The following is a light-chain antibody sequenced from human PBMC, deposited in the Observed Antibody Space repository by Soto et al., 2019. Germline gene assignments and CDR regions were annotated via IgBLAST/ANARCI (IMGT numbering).Light chain of an antibody. CDR1: QSVSSN. J-gene: IGKJ2*01. CDR3: QQYNNWYT. Sequence: EIVMTQSPATLSVSPGERATLSCRASQSVSSNLAWYQQKPGPAPRLLIYAASTRATGIPARFSGSGSGTEFTLTISSLQSEDFADYCCQQYNNWYTFGQGTKLEIK. V-gene: IGKV3-15*01. CDR2: AAS.